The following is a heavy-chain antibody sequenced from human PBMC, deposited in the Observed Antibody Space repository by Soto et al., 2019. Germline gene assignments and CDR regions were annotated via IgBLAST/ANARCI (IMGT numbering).Heavy chain of an antibody. V-gene: IGHV3-33*03. Sequence: SLRLSCAASGFPFSSYGMHWVRQAPGKGLDWVGVIWYDGSNKDYAESVKGRFTISRDNSKNILYLQMNSLRADDTAVYYCASSINWGRGTLVTVSS. J-gene: IGHJ4*02. CDR1: GFPFSSYG. CDR2: IWYDGSNK. CDR3: ASSIN.